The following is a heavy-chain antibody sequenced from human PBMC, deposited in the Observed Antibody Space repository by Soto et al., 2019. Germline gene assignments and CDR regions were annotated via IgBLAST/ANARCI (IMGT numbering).Heavy chain of an antibody. J-gene: IGHJ4*02. CDR2: IRSKANSYAT. Sequence: GGSLRLSCAASGFTFSGSAMHWVRQASGKGLEWVGRIRSKANSYATAYAASVKGRFTISRDDSKNTAYLQMNSLKTEDTAVYYCTRQDYDILTGKNGYWGQGTLVTVSS. D-gene: IGHD3-9*01. CDR1: GFTFSGSA. V-gene: IGHV3-73*01. CDR3: TRQDYDILTGKNGY.